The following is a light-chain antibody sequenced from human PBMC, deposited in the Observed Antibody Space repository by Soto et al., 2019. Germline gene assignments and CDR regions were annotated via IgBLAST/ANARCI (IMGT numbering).Light chain of an antibody. CDR1: SSNIGSNY. J-gene: IGLJ2*01. CDR3: AAWDDSLSVV. Sequence: QLVLTQPPSASGTPGQRVTISCSGSSSNIGSNYVYWYQQLPGTAPKLLIYRNNQRPSGVPDRFSGSKSGTSASLAISGLRYEDEADYYCAAWDDSLSVVFGGGTQLTVL. CDR2: RNN. V-gene: IGLV1-47*01.